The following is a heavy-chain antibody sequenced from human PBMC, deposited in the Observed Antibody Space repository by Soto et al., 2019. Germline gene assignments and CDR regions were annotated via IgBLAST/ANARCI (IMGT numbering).Heavy chain of an antibody. V-gene: IGHV2-5*01. CDR3: ANPIAAALPFDN. D-gene: IGHD6-13*01. CDR2: IYWNDDK. Sequence: QITLKESGPTLVKPTQTLTLTCTFSGFSFRSNGVGVGWISQPQAKALEWLALIYWNDDKRYSPSLNSRLTITKDLSKNQVVLRMTNRDPGDTATYYCANPIAAALPFDNRGQGTVVRVYS. J-gene: IGHJ4*02. CDR1: GFSFRSNGVG.